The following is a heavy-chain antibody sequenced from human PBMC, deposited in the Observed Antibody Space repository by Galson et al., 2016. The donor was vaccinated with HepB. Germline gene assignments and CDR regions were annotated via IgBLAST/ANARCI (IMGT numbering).Heavy chain of an antibody. CDR1: GGTFRSNG. J-gene: IGHJ4*02. CDR3: TREGDHGDYE. CDR2: IIPMFGSP. Sequence: SVKVSCKASGGTFRSNGISWVRQAPGQGLEWMGRIIPMFGSPTYAQDFQGRLTITADDFDSAAYMELNNLRSEDTAIYYCTREGDHGDYEWGPGTLVTVSS. V-gene: IGHV1-69*13. D-gene: IGHD4-17*01.